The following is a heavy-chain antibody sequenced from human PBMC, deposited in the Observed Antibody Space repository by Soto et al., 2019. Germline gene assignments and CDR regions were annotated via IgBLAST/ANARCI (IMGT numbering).Heavy chain of an antibody. CDR2: ISYDGSNK. CDR3: ARDITPDTAMVPDYYYYGMDV. D-gene: IGHD5-18*01. J-gene: IGHJ6*02. CDR1: GFTFSSYA. V-gene: IGHV3-30-3*01. Sequence: GGSLRLSCAATGFTFSSYAMHWVRQAPGKGLERVAVISYDGSNKYYADSVKGRFTISRDNSKNTLYLQMNSLRAEDTAVYYCARDITPDTAMVPDYYYYGMDVWGQGTTVTVSS.